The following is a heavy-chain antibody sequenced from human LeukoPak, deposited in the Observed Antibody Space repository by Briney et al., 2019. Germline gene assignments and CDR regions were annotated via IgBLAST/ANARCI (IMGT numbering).Heavy chain of an antibody. D-gene: IGHD4-23*01. CDR3: ARDSYGGNWSLGY. CDR1: DYDFTSVG. Sequence: ASVKVSCKASDYDFTSVGITWVRQAPGQGLEWMGWISPYNGDTRYVQKLQGRVTMTTDTSTSTAYMELRSLRFDDTAVYYCARDSYGGNWSLGYWGQGTLVTVSS. V-gene: IGHV1-18*01. J-gene: IGHJ4*02. CDR2: ISPYNGDT.